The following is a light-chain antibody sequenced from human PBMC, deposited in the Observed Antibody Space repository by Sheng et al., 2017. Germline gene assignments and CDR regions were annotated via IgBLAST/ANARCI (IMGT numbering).Light chain of an antibody. V-gene: IGLV3-25*03. CDR2: KDT. Sequence: SFELTQPPSVSVSPGQTATITCSGDALPKQYAYWYQQKPGQAPILLIYKDTERPSVIPERFSGSSSGTSVTLAISGVQAEDEADYYCQSADSSGTSVIFGGRDQVDRP. J-gene: IGLJ2*01. CDR1: ALPKQY. CDR3: QSADSSGTSVI.